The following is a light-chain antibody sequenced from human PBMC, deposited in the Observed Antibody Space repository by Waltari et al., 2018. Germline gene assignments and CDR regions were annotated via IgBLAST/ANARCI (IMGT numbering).Light chain of an antibody. J-gene: IGKJ2*01. CDR3: QQTYSSPT. CDR1: QSIGTY. V-gene: IGKV1-39*01. Sequence: DIQMTQSPSSLSASVGARVTITCRAGQSIGTYLHWYQHKPGEAPKLLIYAASTLQSGVPSRFSGSGSGTDFTLTLSSLQPEDFATYYCQQTYSSPTFGQGTKLEIK. CDR2: AAS.